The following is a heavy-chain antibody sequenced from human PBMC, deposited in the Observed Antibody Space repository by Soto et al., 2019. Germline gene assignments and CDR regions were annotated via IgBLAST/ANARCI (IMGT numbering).Heavy chain of an antibody. CDR3: TRGRRYSGSEAFDI. CDR2: INGDGTVT. Sequence: EVQLVESGGALVQPGGSLRVSCEASGLTFSSYWMHWVRRAPGKGLVWVARINGDGTVTTDANSVKGRFTISRDNAKNTLYLQMDSLRAEDTAMYYCTRGRRYSGSEAFDIWGQGTVVTVSS. CDR1: GLTFSSYW. D-gene: IGHD1-26*01. V-gene: IGHV3-74*01. J-gene: IGHJ3*02.